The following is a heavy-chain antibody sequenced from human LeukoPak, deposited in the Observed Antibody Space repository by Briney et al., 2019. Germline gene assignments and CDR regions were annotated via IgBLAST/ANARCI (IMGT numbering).Heavy chain of an antibody. CDR1: GGSISSYY. CDR2: IYYSGST. Sequence: SSETLSLTCTVSGGSISSYYWSWIRQPPGTGLEWIGYIYYSGSTNYNPSLKSRVTISLDTSKNQFSLKLSSVTAADTAVYYCARGGDYVWGSHPPGDYWGQGTLVTVSS. CDR3: ARGGDYVWGSHPPGDY. V-gene: IGHV4-59*01. J-gene: IGHJ4*02. D-gene: IGHD3-16*02.